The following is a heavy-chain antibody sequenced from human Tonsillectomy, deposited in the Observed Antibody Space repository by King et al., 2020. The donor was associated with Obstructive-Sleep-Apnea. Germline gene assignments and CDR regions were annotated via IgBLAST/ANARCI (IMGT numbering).Heavy chain of an antibody. D-gene: IGHD1-26*01. V-gene: IGHV4-34*01. Sequence: VQLQQWGAGLLKPSETLSLTCAVYGGSFNTYYWGWIRQPPGKGLEWMGEINHSGSTNCNPSLKSRVTISVDTSRNHFSLKLHSVTAADTAVYYCARVLGAAGPDYYFDYWGQGTLVTVSS. J-gene: IGHJ4*02. CDR3: ARVLGAAGPDYYFDY. CDR2: INHSGST. CDR1: GGSFNTYY.